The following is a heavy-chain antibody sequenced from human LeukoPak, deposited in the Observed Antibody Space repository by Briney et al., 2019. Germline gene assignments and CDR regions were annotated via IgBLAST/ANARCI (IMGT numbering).Heavy chain of an antibody. Sequence: GGSLRLSCAASGFTFSSYSMNWVRQAPGKGLEWVSSISSSSSYIYYADSVKGRFTISRDNAKNSLYLQMNSLRAEDTAVYYCATAPTEDGDGSSPGYWGQGTLVTVSS. CDR1: GFTFSSYS. CDR2: ISSSSSYI. CDR3: ATAPTEDGDGSSPGY. J-gene: IGHJ4*02. D-gene: IGHD4-17*01. V-gene: IGHV3-21*01.